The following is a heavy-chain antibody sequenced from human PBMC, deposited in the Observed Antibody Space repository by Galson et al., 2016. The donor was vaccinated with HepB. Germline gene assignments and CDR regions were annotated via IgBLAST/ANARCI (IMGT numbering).Heavy chain of an antibody. Sequence: SLRLSCAASGFTFSSYGMHWVRQAPGKGLEWVALISYDGSDQFYADSVQGRFTISRDNSKNTLYLQINSLRPEDTALYFCAKDRLQSEIYYYGMDVWGQGTTVTVSS. CDR2: ISYDGSDQ. J-gene: IGHJ6*02. CDR3: AKDRLQSEIYYYGMDV. CDR1: GFTFSSYG. V-gene: IGHV3-30*18. D-gene: IGHD4-11*01.